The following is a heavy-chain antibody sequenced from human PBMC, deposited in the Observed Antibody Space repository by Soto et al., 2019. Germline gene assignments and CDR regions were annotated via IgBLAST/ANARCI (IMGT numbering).Heavy chain of an antibody. V-gene: IGHV1-3*01. CDR3: ATSRGGYYYYYYMDV. J-gene: IGHJ6*03. D-gene: IGHD3-16*01. Sequence: SVNVSCKAAGYTFSIYAMHWGRQAPGQRLEWMGWINAGNGNTKYSQKFQGRVTITRDTSASTAYMELSSLRSEDTAVYYCATSRGGYYYYYYMDVWGKGTTVTVSS. CDR1: GYTFSIYA. CDR2: INAGNGNT.